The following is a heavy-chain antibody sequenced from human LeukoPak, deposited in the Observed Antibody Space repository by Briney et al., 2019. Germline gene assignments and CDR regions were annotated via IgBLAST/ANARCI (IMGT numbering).Heavy chain of an antibody. CDR1: GGSVISYA. D-gene: IGHD6-13*01. CDR3: ARASTYSSSWPEDYYYTDV. Sequence: GASVKVSCKGSGGSVISYAISWVRQAPGQGLEWMGGIIPIFGRANYAQKFQGRVTITTDESTSTAYMELSSLRSEDTAVYYCARASTYSSSWPEDYYYTDVWGKGTTVTVSS. J-gene: IGHJ6*03. CDR2: IIPIFGRA. V-gene: IGHV1-69*05.